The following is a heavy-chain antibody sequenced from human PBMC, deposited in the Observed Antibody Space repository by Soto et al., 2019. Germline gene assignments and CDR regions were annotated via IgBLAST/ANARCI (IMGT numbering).Heavy chain of an antibody. Sequence: EVQLVESGGGLVQPGGSLRLTCAASGFIFSSLWMSWVRQAPGKGLEWVAIINRDGGEEYYLDSVKGRFTISRDNAKNSLYLQMSSLRVEDTAVYYCARGGGHDLDYWGPGTLVTVSS. V-gene: IGHV3-7*05. CDR3: ARGGGHDLDY. CDR2: INRDGGEE. J-gene: IGHJ4*02. CDR1: GFIFSSLW. D-gene: IGHD3-16*01.